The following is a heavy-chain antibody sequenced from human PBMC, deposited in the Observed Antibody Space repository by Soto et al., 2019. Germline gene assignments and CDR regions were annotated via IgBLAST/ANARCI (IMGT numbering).Heavy chain of an antibody. Sequence: QVQLQQWGAGLLKPSETLSLTCAVYGGSFSGYYWSWIRQPPGKGLEWIGEINHSGSTNYNPSLKSRVTISVDTSKNQFYLKLSSVTAADTAVYYCARYRYCSGGSCYSGTRWFDPWGQGTLVTVSS. CDR3: ARYRYCSGGSCYSGTRWFDP. D-gene: IGHD2-15*01. J-gene: IGHJ5*02. CDR2: INHSGST. CDR1: GGSFSGYY. V-gene: IGHV4-34*01.